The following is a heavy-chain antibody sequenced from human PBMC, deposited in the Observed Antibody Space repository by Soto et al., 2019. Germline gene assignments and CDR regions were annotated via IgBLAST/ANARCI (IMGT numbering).Heavy chain of an antibody. D-gene: IGHD2-2*01. CDR3: ARAEIKMPTP. Sequence: GGSLRLSCAASGFIVNSNYMIWVRQAPGKGLEWISVIYSDGGTKYAESVKGRFTISRDTSKNTVYLHMDSLRVEDTAVYYCARAEIKMPTPWGQGTLVTVSS. CDR2: IYSDGGT. J-gene: IGHJ4*02. V-gene: IGHV3-66*01. CDR1: GFIVNSNY.